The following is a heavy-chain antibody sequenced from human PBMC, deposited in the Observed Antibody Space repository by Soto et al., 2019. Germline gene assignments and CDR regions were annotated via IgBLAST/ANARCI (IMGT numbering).Heavy chain of an antibody. CDR1: GFTFSSSG. D-gene: IGHD2-2*01. Sequence: QIQLVQFGPEVKKPGTPVKVSCKASGFTFSSSGIHWVRQARGQRLEWIGWIVVGSGNTNYAQKCQEKASIPRDVATNTPHIERTSRRPQDTAVYYCEADLVPSDPHDWFEPWGQGTQATASS. CDR2: IVVGSGNT. V-gene: IGHV1-58*02. CDR3: EADLVPSDPHDWFEP. J-gene: IGHJ5*02.